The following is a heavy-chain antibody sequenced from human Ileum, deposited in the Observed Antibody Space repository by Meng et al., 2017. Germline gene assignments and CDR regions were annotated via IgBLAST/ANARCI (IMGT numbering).Heavy chain of an antibody. CDR1: GFTFRNYA. J-gene: IGHJ4*02. CDR3: VKESFEYYSGLGSYDY. D-gene: IGHD3-10*01. CDR2: ISYDGSVA. V-gene: IGHV3-30*18. Sequence: QVQLMESGGGVVQPGKSLRRACVGAGFTFRNYAIHWVRQAPGKGREWVALISYDGSVAYYSGSVKGRLTVSRDKSKDTVYLQMNTLKTEDTAVYYCVKESFEYYSGLGSYDYWGQGTLVTVSS.